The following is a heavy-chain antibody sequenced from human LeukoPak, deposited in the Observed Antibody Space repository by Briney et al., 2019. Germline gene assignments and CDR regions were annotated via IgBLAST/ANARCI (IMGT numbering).Heavy chain of an antibody. J-gene: IGHJ4*02. V-gene: IGHV3-11*01. CDR1: GFTFSDYY. Sequence: GGSLRLSCAASGFTFSDYYMSWIRQAPGKGLEWVSYISSSGSTIYYADSVKGRFTISRDNAKNSLYLQMNSLRAEDTAVHYCARGPMYYDYVWGSYRYPGNFDYWGQGTLVTVSS. CDR3: ARGPMYYDYVWGSYRYPGNFDY. D-gene: IGHD3-16*02. CDR2: ISSSGSTI.